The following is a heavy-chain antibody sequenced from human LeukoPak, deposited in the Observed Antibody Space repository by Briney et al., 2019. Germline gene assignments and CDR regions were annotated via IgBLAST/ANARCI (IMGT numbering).Heavy chain of an antibody. CDR3: ARSSGWSNYYYYGMDV. Sequence: SETLSLTCTVSGGSISSSIYCWGWIRQPPGKGLEWIGSIYYSGSTYYNPSLKSRVTISVDTSKNQFSLKLTSVTAADTAVYYCARSSGWSNYYYYGMDVWGQGTTVTVSS. CDR2: IYYSGST. J-gene: IGHJ6*02. V-gene: IGHV4-39*01. D-gene: IGHD6-19*01. CDR1: GGSISSSIYC.